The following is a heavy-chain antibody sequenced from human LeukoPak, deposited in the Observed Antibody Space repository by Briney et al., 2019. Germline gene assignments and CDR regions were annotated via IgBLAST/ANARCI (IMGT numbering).Heavy chain of an antibody. D-gene: IGHD2-15*01. Sequence: SETLSLTCTVSGGSISTHFWTWIRQSPGKGLEWIGYIYFTGNSNYNPSLKSRVTISLDTSKNQFSLKLNSVTTADAAVYYCARGLAGCSGGTCYHFDSWGQGSLVTVSS. CDR1: GGSISTHF. V-gene: IGHV4-59*11. CDR2: IYFTGNS. CDR3: ARGLAGCSGGTCYHFDS. J-gene: IGHJ4*02.